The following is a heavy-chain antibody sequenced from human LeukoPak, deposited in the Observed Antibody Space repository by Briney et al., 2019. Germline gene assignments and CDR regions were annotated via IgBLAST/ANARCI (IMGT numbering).Heavy chain of an antibody. J-gene: IGHJ1*01. Sequence: KSSETLSLTCAVSGGSVSSGSYYWSWIRQPPGKGLEWIGEISQSPRTNYNPSLKSRVTLSIDKSRNQFYLTMISVTAAETAVYYCAGVRLGNTGLSEYFEYWGQGTLVTVSS. D-gene: IGHD3-16*01. CDR2: ISQSPRT. V-gene: IGHV4-61*01. CDR1: GGSVSSGSYY. CDR3: AGVRLGNTGLSEYFEY.